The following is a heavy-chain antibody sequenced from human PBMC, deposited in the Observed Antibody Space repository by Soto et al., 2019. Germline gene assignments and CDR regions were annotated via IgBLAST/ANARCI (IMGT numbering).Heavy chain of an antibody. CDR1: GFTFSSYA. Sequence: GGSLRLSCAASGFTFSSYAMHWVRQAPGKGLERVAVISYDGSNKYYADSVKGRFTISRDNSKNTLYLQMNSLRAEDAAVYYCARDCLPNQLLLTGRYYYYYYGMDVWGQGTTVTVSS. CDR2: ISYDGSNK. J-gene: IGHJ6*02. V-gene: IGHV3-30-3*01. D-gene: IGHD2-2*01. CDR3: ARDCLPNQLLLTGRYYYYYYGMDV.